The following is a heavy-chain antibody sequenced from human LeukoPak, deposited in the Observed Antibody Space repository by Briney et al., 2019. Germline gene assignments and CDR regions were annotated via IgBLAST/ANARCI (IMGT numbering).Heavy chain of an antibody. Sequence: PGGSLRLSCAASGFTFSSYAMSWVRQAPGKGLEWVGFIRSKAYGGTTEYAASVKGRFTISRDDSKSIAYLQMNSLKTEDTAVYYCTRERNDYGGNSADYWGQGTLVTVSS. CDR3: TRERNDYGGNSADY. V-gene: IGHV3-49*04. D-gene: IGHD4-23*01. CDR2: IRSKAYGGTT. J-gene: IGHJ4*02. CDR1: GFTFSSYA.